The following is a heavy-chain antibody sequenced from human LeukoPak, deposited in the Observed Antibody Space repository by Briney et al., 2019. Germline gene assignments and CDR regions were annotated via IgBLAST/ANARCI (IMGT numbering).Heavy chain of an antibody. D-gene: IGHD5-12*01. CDR1: GGSISSYY. V-gene: IGHV4-59*01. J-gene: IGHJ4*02. CDR3: AGLRRGW. Sequence: PSETLFLTCTVSGGSISSYYWSWIRQPPGKGLEWIGYIYYSGSTNYNPSLKSRVTISVDTSKNQFSLKLSSVTAADTAVYYCAGLRRGWWGQGTLVTVSS. CDR2: IYYSGST.